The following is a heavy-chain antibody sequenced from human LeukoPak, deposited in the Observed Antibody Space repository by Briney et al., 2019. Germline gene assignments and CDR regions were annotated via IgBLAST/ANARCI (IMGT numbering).Heavy chain of an antibody. Sequence: GASVKVSCKSSGYIFTSYYMHWVRQAPGQGLEWVGLINPNGGSTTYAQRFQGRVTMTRDTSTSTVYMELSNLRSEDTAVYYCARAAGDSYGYRYYFDYWGQGTLVTVSS. V-gene: IGHV1-46*01. CDR2: INPNGGST. J-gene: IGHJ4*02. CDR3: ARAAGDSYGYRYYFDY. CDR1: GYIFTSYY. D-gene: IGHD5-18*01.